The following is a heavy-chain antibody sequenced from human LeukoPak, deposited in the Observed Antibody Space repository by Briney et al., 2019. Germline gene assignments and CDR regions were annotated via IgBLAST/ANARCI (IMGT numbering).Heavy chain of an antibody. CDR3: VRYCSGGSCYPFDY. CDR2: ISGSGGST. CDR1: GFTFSSYA. V-gene: IGHV3-23*01. D-gene: IGHD2-15*01. J-gene: IGHJ4*02. Sequence: GGSLRLSCAASGFTFSSYAMSWVRQAPGKGLEWVSAISGSGGSTYYADSVKGRFTISRDNSKNTLYLQMNSLRAEDMAVYYCVRYCSGGSCYPFDYWGQGTLVTVSS.